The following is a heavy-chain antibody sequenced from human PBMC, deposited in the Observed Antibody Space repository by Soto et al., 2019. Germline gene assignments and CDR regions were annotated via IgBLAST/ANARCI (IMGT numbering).Heavy chain of an antibody. CDR2: INAGNGNT. D-gene: IGHD6-19*01. CDR3: ARDKGQWLVHGHFAY. J-gene: IGHJ4*02. Sequence: QVQLVQSGAEVKNPGASVKVSCKASGYTFTTYAMHWVRQAPGQRHEWMGWINAGNGNTKYSQKFQGRVTITSDTSASTAYMEVSSLRSEDTAVYYCARDKGQWLVHGHFAYWGQGTLVTVSS. CDR1: GYTFTTYA. V-gene: IGHV1-3*01.